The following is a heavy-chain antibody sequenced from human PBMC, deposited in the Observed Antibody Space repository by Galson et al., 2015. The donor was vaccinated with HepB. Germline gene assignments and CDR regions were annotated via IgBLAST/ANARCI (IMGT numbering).Heavy chain of an antibody. Sequence: SLRLSCAASGFTFSSYAMSWVRQAPGKGLEWVSAISGSGGSTYYADSVKGRFTISRDNSKNTLYLQMNSLRAEDTAVYYCAKAPDYGDWGFDYWGQGTLVTVSS. CDR3: AKAPDYGDWGFDY. CDR1: GFTFSSYA. CDR2: ISGSGGST. D-gene: IGHD4-17*01. V-gene: IGHV3-23*01. J-gene: IGHJ4*02.